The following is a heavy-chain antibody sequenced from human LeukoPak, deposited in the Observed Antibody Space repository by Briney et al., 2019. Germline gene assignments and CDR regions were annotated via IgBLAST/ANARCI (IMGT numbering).Heavy chain of an antibody. CDR1: GGSISSYY. J-gene: IGHJ4*02. D-gene: IGHD6-13*01. Sequence: PSETLSLTCTVSGGSISSYYWSWIRQPARKGLEWIGRIYTSGSTNYNPSLKSRVTMSVDTSKNQFSLKLSSVTAVDTAVYYCAREPPALSSSWYEHGELMVRWGQGTLVTVSS. CDR3: AREPPALSSSWYEHGELMVR. CDR2: IYTSGST. V-gene: IGHV4-4*07.